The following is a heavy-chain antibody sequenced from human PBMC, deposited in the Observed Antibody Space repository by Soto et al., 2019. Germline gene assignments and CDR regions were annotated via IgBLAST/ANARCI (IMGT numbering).Heavy chain of an antibody. V-gene: IGHV4-34*01. CDR2: INHSGST. D-gene: IGHD3-10*01. CDR1: GGSFSCYY. CDR3: ARGSPSITMVRGVKYYYYGMDV. J-gene: IGHJ6*02. Sequence: SETLSLTCAVYGGSFSCYYWSWIRQPPGKGLEWIGEINHSGSTNYNPSLKSRVTISVDTSKNQFSLKLSSVTAADTAVYYCARGSPSITMVRGVKYYYYGMDVWGQGTTVTVSS.